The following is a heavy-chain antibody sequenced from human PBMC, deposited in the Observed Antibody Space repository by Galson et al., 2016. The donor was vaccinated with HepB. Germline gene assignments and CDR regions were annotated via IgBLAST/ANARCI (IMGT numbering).Heavy chain of an antibody. CDR2: IDWDDGK. CDR3: ARQLRHNWFDP. Sequence: PALVKPTQTHTLTCTFSGFSLSTSGVCVSWIRQPPGKALEWLALIDWDDGKYYSTSLKTRLTISKDTSKNQVVLTMTNMDPADTATYYCARQLRHNWFDPWGQGTLVTVSS. J-gene: IGHJ5*02. CDR1: GFSLSTSGVC. D-gene: IGHD4-17*01. V-gene: IGHV2-70*13.